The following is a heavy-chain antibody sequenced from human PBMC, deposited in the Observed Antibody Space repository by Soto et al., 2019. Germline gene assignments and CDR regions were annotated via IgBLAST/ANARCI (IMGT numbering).Heavy chain of an antibody. D-gene: IGHD3-10*01. Sequence: QVQLQQWGAGLLKPSETLSLTCGVHGGSFSGNYWTWFRQPPGKGLEWIGEISPYGITKYTPSLRSRVTISGDTSNTQFSRKLTSVTAADTAVYYCATSLWFGTQPEIWGQGTLVTVSS. CDR3: ATSLWFGTQPEI. J-gene: IGHJ4*02. CDR2: ISPYGIT. CDR1: GGSFSGNY. V-gene: IGHV4-34*01.